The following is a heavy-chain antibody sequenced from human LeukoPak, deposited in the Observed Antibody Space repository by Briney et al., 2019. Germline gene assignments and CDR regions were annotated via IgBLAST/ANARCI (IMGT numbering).Heavy chain of an antibody. V-gene: IGHV1-2*02. CDR1: GYTFTNYA. D-gene: IGHD2-15*01. CDR2: INPNSGGT. CDR3: ARDGGPLGYCSGGSCP. Sequence: ASVKVSCKASGYTFTNYAMNWVRQAPGQGLEWMGWINPNSGGTNYAQKFQGRVTMTRDTSISTAYMELSRLRSDDTAVYYCARDGGPLGYCSGGSCPWGQGTLVTVSS. J-gene: IGHJ5*02.